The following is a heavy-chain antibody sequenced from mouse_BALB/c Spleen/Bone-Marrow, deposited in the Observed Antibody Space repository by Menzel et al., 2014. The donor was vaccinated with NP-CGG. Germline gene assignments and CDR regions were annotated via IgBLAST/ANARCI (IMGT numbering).Heavy chain of an antibody. CDR1: GYTFTDYG. D-gene: IGHD2-1*01. CDR3: ARGDGKYAMDY. Sequence: VQLVESGAELVRPGISVKISCKGSGYTFTDYGIHWVRQSHAKSLEWIGVLITYYGDASYNPRFKGKATMTVDKSSSTAYMEIARLTSEDSAIYYCARGDGKYAMDYWGQGTSVTVSS. V-gene: IGHV1S137*01. CDR2: LITYYGDA. J-gene: IGHJ4*01.